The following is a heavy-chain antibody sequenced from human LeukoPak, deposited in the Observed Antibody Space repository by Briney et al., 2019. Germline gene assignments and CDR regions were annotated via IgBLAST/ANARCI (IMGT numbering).Heavy chain of an antibody. CDR3: ARDPNSSRLDY. D-gene: IGHD6-19*01. V-gene: IGHV1-69*06. Sequence: ASVKVSCKASGGTFSSYAISWVRQAPGQGLEWMGGIIPIFGTTNYAQKFQGRVTITADKSTSTAYMELTSLRSEDTAVYYCARDPNSSRLDYWGQGTLVTVSS. CDR1: GGTFSSYA. CDR2: IIPIFGTT. J-gene: IGHJ4*02.